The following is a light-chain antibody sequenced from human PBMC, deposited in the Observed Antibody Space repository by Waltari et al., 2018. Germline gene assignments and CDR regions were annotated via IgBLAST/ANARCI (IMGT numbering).Light chain of an antibody. J-gene: IGKJ1*01. CDR3: QKYVSLPAT. CDR2: DAS. CDR1: QSVGRS. Sequence: EIVLTQSPGTLSLSPGERATLSCRASQSVGRSLAWYQQKPGQAPRRLIDDASSRAAGIPDRFSGSGSGTDFSLAISRLEPEDFAVYYCQKYVSLPATFGQGTKVEIK. V-gene: IGKV3-20*01.